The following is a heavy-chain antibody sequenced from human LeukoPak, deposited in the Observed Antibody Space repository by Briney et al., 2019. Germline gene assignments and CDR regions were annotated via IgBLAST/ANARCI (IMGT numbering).Heavy chain of an antibody. D-gene: IGHD4-17*01. CDR1: GGSISSSSYY. Sequence: SETLSLTCTVSGGSISSSSYYWGWIRQPPGKGLEWIGSIYYSGSTYYNPSLKSRVTISVDTSKNQFSLKLSSVTAADTAVYYCARRAAYGDHFDYWGQGTLVTVSS. CDR3: ARRAAYGDHFDY. CDR2: IYYSGST. V-gene: IGHV4-39*01. J-gene: IGHJ4*02.